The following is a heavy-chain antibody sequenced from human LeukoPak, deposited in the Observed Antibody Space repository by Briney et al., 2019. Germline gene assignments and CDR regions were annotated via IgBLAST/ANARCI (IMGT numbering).Heavy chain of an antibody. D-gene: IGHD3-22*01. Sequence: GGSLRLSCAASGFTFSSYGMHWVRQAPGKGLEWVAVIWYDGSNKYYADSVKGRFTISRDNSKNTLYLEMNSLRAEDTAVYYCARDRDLYYYDSSGYDYWGQGTLVTVSS. CDR1: GFTFSSYG. CDR2: IWYDGSNK. CDR3: ARDRDLYYYDSSGYDY. J-gene: IGHJ4*02. V-gene: IGHV3-33*01.